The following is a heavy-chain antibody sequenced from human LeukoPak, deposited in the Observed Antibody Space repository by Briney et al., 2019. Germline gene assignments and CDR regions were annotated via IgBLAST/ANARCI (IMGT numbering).Heavy chain of an antibody. Sequence: PGGSLRLSCAASGFTLSSYWMHWVRQAPGKGLVWVSRISTDASSTTYADSVKGRFTISRDNAKDTLYLQMNSLRAEDTAVYYCTGHHQAYSRTYWGQGTLVTVSS. J-gene: IGHJ4*02. V-gene: IGHV3-74*01. CDR3: TGHHQAYSRTY. CDR1: GFTLSSYW. D-gene: IGHD6-13*01. CDR2: ISTDASST.